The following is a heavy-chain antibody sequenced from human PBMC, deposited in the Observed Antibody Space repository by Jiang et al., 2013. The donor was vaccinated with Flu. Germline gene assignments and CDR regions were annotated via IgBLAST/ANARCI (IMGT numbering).Heavy chain of an antibody. D-gene: IGHD3-22*01. V-gene: IGHV3-30*19. Sequence: GFTFSRYGMHWVRQAPGKGLEWVAVISYDGSNKYYADSVKGRFTISRDNSKNTLYLQMNSLRAEDTAVYYCARDRYYDSSLQHWGQGTLVTVSS. CDR3: ARDRYYDSSLQH. CDR1: GFTFSRYG. J-gene: IGHJ1*01. CDR2: ISYDGSNK.